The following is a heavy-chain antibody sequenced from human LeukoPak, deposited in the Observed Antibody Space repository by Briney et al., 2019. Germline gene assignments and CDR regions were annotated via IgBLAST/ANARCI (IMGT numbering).Heavy chain of an antibody. J-gene: IGHJ4*02. V-gene: IGHV3-74*01. CDR3: ARDTAMVTFDY. CDR2: INSDGSST. Sequence: GGSLRLSCAASGFTFSNAWMSWVRQAPGKGLVWVSRINSDGSSTSYADSVKGRFTISRDNAKNSLYLQMNSLRAEDTAVYYCARDTAMVTFDYWGQGTLVTVSS. CDR1: GFTFSNAW. D-gene: IGHD5-18*01.